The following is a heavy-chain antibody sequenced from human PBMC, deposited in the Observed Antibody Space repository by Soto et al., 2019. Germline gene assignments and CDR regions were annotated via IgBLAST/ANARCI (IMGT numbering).Heavy chain of an antibody. J-gene: IGHJ1*01. CDR3: AKTQFTYSSSWYGY. Sequence: ASVKVSCKASGYTLTGYYMHWVRQAPGQGLEWMGWINPNSGGTNYAQKFQGRVTMTRDTSISTAYMELSRLRSDDTAVYYCAKTQFTYSSSWYGYWGRGTLVTVSS. CDR2: INPNSGGT. CDR1: GYTLTGYY. V-gene: IGHV1-2*02. D-gene: IGHD6-13*01.